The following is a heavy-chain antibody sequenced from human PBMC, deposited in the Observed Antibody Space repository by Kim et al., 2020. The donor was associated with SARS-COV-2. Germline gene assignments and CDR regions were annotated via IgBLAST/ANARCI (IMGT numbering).Heavy chain of an antibody. V-gene: IGHV4-39*01. D-gene: IGHD6-6*01. J-gene: IGHJ4*02. CDR2: IYYSGST. Sequence: SETLSLTCTVSGGSISSSSYYWGWIRQPPGKGLEWIGSIYYSGSTYYNPSLKSRVTISVDTSKNQFSLKLSSVTAADTAVYYCAREQYSSSRGNFDYWGQGTLVTVSS. CDR1: GGSISSSSYY. CDR3: AREQYSSSRGNFDY.